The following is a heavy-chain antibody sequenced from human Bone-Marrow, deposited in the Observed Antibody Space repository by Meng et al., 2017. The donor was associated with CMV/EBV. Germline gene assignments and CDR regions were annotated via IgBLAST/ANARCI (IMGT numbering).Heavy chain of an antibody. J-gene: IGHJ4*02. V-gene: IGHV4-4*02. Sequence: CAVPGGSISSSNWWSWVRQPPGKGLEWIGEIYHSGSTNYNPSLKSRVTISVDKSKNQFSLKLSSVTAADTAVYYCARAYDFWSALDYWGQGTLVTVSS. D-gene: IGHD3-3*01. CDR3: ARAYDFWSALDY. CDR1: GGSISSSNW. CDR2: IYHSGST.